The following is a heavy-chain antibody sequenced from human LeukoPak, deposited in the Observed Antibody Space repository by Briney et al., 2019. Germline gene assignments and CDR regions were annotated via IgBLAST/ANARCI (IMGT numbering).Heavy chain of an antibody. J-gene: IGHJ6*02. V-gene: IGHV3-23*01. Sequence: GGSLRLSCAASGFTFDNYAMNWVRQAPGKGLEWVLGISGSGVSTYYADSVKGRFTISRDNPKNTLYLQLNSLRGEDTAIYYCARDTSFNYGAHAMDVWGQGTTVTVSS. D-gene: IGHD4/OR15-4a*01. CDR2: ISGSGVST. CDR3: ARDTSFNYGAHAMDV. CDR1: GFTFDNYA.